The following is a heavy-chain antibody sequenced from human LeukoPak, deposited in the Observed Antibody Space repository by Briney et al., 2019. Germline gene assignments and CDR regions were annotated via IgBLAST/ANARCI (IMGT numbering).Heavy chain of an antibody. CDR2: ITYDGSKI. J-gene: IGHJ6*02. Sequence: PGGSLRLSCAASGFTFRNYGMHWVRQAPGKGLEWVAVITYDGSKIYYADSVKGRLTISRDSSKNTLSLQMNSLRVEDAGVYFCAKSSTSQRGYYGMDVWGQGTTVTVSS. V-gene: IGHV3-30*18. CDR3: AKSSTSQRGYYGMDV. D-gene: IGHD6-25*01. CDR1: GFTFRNYG.